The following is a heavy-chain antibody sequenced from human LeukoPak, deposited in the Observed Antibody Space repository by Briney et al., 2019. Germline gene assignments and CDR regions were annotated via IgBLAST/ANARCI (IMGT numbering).Heavy chain of an antibody. D-gene: IGHD3-9*01. CDR2: ISSSTSTI. CDR3: ARELRTPYDILGRGNAFDI. Sequence: GGSLRLSCAASGFTFTNYEMNWVRQAPGKGLEWVSYISSSTSTIYYADSVKGRFTISRDNAKNSLYLQMNSLRAEDTAVYYCARELRTPYDILGRGNAFDIWGQGTRVTVSS. CDR1: GFTFTNYE. V-gene: IGHV3-48*03. J-gene: IGHJ3*02.